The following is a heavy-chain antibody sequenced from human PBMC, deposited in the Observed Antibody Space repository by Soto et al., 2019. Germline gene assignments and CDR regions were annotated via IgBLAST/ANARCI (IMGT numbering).Heavy chain of an antibody. Sequence: SVKVSCKASGGTFSSYAISWVRQAPGQGLEWMGGIIPIFGTANYAQKFQGRVTITADESTSTAYMELSSLRSEDTAVYYCARGIKIFGVVIGLHYWGQGNLVTVSS. J-gene: IGHJ4*02. CDR2: IIPIFGTA. CDR1: GGTFSSYA. D-gene: IGHD3-3*01. CDR3: ARGIKIFGVVIGLHY. V-gene: IGHV1-69*13.